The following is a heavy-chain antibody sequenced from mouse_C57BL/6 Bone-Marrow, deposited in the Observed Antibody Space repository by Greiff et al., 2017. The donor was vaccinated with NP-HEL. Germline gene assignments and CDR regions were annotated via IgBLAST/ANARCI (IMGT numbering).Heavy chain of an antibody. J-gene: IGHJ1*03. CDR3: ARQGGNYWYFDV. Sequence: DVQLVESGGGLVQPGGSLKLSCAASGFTFSDYYMYWVRQTPEKRLEWVAYISNGGGSTYYPDTVKGRFTISRDNAKNTLYLQMSRLKSEDTAMYYCARQGGNYWYFDVWGTGTTVTVSS. D-gene: IGHD2-1*01. CDR2: ISNGGGST. V-gene: IGHV5-12*01. CDR1: GFTFSDYY.